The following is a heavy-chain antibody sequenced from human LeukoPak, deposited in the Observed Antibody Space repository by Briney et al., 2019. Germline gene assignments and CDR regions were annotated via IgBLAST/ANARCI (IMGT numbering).Heavy chain of an antibody. Sequence: SETLSLTCTVSGGSISRYYWSWIRQPPGKGLEWIGYIYYSGSTNYNPSLKSRVTISVDTSKNQFSLKLSSVTAADTAVYYCARVEQLGGWFDPWGQGTLVTVSS. CDR2: IYYSGST. J-gene: IGHJ5*02. D-gene: IGHD6-13*01. V-gene: IGHV4-59*08. CDR1: GGSISRYY. CDR3: ARVEQLGGWFDP.